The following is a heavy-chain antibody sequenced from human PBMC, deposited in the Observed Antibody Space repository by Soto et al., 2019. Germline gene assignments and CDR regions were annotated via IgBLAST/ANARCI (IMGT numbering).Heavy chain of an antibody. J-gene: IGHJ6*02. CDR1: GGSFSGYY. CDR2: INHSGST. V-gene: IGHV4-34*01. D-gene: IGHD3-10*01. CDR3: VRDPGRYYYYYYGMDV. Sequence: PSDTLSLTCAVYGGSFSGYYWSWIRQPPGKGLEWIGEINHSGSTNYNPSLKSRVTISVDTSKNQFSLKLSSVTAADTAVYYCVRDPGRYYYYYYGMDVWGQGTTVTVSS.